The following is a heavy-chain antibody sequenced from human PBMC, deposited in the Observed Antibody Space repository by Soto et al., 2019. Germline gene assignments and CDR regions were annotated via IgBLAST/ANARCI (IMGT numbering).Heavy chain of an antibody. CDR2: IIPIFGTA. CDR1: GGTFSSYA. V-gene: IGHV1-69*13. Sequence: ASVKVSCKASGGTFSSYAISWVRQAPGQGLEWMGGIIPIFGTANYAQKFQGRVTITADESTGTAYMELSSLRSEDTAVYYCASGYYTFSYYYYGMDVWGQGTTVTVSS. J-gene: IGHJ6*02. CDR3: ASGYYTFSYYYYGMDV. D-gene: IGHD3-22*01.